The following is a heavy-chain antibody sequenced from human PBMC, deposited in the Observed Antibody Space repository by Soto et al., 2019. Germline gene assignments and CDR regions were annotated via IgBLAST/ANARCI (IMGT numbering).Heavy chain of an antibody. CDR2: INPNSGGA. CDR1: GYTFTGNY. CDR3: AREADNYSYYGMDV. Sequence: ASVKLSCKAAGYTFTGNYIHWVRQVPGRGLEWMGRINPNSGGANYAQKFQGRVTLTRDTSISTASMEVSRLRSHATAVYFCAREADNYSYYGMDVWGQGTTVTVSS. V-gene: IGHV1-2*02. J-gene: IGHJ6*02.